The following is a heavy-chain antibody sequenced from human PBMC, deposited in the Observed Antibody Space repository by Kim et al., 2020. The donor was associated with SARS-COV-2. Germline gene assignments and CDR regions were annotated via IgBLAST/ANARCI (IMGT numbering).Heavy chain of an antibody. CDR1: GYTFTSYG. CDR2: ISAYNGNT. D-gene: IGHD3-10*01. J-gene: IGHJ6*02. CDR3: ARDEVYYGSGSQYYYGMDV. V-gene: IGHV1-18*04. Sequence: ASVKVSCKASGYTFTSYGISWVRQAPGQGLEWMGWISAYNGNTNYAQKLQGRVTMTTDTSTSTAYMELRSLRSDDTAVYYCARDEVYYGSGSQYYYGMDVWGQGTTVTVSS.